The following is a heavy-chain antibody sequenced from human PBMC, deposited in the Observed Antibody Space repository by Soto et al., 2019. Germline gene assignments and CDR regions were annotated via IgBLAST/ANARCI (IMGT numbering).Heavy chain of an antibody. J-gene: IGHJ5*02. Sequence: QVQLVQSGAEVKKPGASLRVSCETSGGTSTIYTITWVRQAPGQGLQWMGRIVHTLRITNYAKEFQGRLTIPADSSTSTAHIELTSLTSEDTDVYYCATDKYGAGRVGVHSWGQGTLVTVSS. V-gene: IGHV1-69*08. CDR2: IVHTLRIT. D-gene: IGHD1-26*01. CDR3: ATDKYGAGRVGVHS. CDR1: GGTSTIYT.